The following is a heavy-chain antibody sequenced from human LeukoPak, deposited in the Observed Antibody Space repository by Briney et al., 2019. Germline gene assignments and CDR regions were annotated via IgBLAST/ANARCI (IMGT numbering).Heavy chain of an antibody. J-gene: IGHJ4*02. CDR3: ARDPKRRDGYNYDPDY. D-gene: IGHD5-24*01. CDR1: GFTFSSYS. Sequence: GGSLRLSCAASGFTFSSYSMNWVRQARGKGLEWVSPISSSSSYIYYADSVKGRFTISRDNAKNSLYLQMNSLRAEDTAVYYCARDPKRRDGYNYDPDYWGQGTLVTVSS. V-gene: IGHV3-21*01. CDR2: ISSSSSYI.